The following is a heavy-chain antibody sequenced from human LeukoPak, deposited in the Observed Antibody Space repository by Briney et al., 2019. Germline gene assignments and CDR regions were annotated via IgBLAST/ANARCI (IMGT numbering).Heavy chain of an antibody. CDR2: INGDGSIT. J-gene: IGHJ4*02. CDR3: ARAEASYFDY. Sequence: GGSLRLSCAASRFPFSSYWMHWVRQAPGKGLVWVSRINGDGSITTYADSVKGRFTISRDNAKNMLYLQMNSLRAEDTAVYYCARAEASYFDYWGQGTLVTVSS. V-gene: IGHV3-74*01. CDR1: RFPFSSYW.